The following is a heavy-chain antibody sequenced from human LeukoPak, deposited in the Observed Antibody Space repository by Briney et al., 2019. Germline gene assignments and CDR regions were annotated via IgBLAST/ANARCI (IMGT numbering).Heavy chain of an antibody. CDR1: GFTFDDYT. CDR2: ISWDGGST. Sequence: AGGSLRLSCAASGFTFDDYTMHWVRQAPGKGLEWVSLISWDGGSTYYADSVKGRFTISRDNSKNSLYLQMNSLRTEDTALYYCAKEVPRYCSGGSCPYGMDVWGQGTTVTVSS. D-gene: IGHD2-15*01. CDR3: AKEVPRYCSGGSCPYGMDV. J-gene: IGHJ6*02. V-gene: IGHV3-43*01.